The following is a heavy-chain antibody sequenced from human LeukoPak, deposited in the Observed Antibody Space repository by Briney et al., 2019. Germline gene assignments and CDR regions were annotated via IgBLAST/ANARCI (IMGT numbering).Heavy chain of an antibody. J-gene: IGHJ4*02. CDR2: INYSGGT. V-gene: IGHV4-59*01. Sequence: SETLSLTCTVSGGSISSYYCSWIRQSPGKGLEWIGYINYSGGTDYNPSLKSRVTISVDTSKNQFSLKLNSVTTADTAVYYCAREGYGDNSGALDYWGRGTLVTVSS. CDR1: GGSISSYY. D-gene: IGHD4-23*01. CDR3: AREGYGDNSGALDY.